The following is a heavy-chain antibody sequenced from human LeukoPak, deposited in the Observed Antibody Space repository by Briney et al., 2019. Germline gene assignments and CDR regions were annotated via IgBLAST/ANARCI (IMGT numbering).Heavy chain of an antibody. Sequence: SVKVSCKASGGTFSSYAISWVRQAPGQGLEWMGRIIPILGIANYAQKFQGRVTITADKSTSTAYMELSSLRSEDTAVYYCARETYCVGDCYSELWFDPWGQGTLVTVSS. CDR3: ARETYCVGDCYSELWFDP. V-gene: IGHV1-69*04. J-gene: IGHJ5*02. D-gene: IGHD2-21*02. CDR2: IIPILGIA. CDR1: GGTFSSYA.